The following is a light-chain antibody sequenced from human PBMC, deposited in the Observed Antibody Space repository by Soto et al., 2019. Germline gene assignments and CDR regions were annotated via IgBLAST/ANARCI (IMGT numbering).Light chain of an antibody. CDR1: SSDVGAYNY. CDR3: SSSTSSNTIV. V-gene: IGLV2-14*01. CDR2: EVS. Sequence: QSALTQPASVSGSPGQSITISCTGTSSDVGAYNYVSWYQQHPGKAPKLMIFEVSDRTSGVSNPISGSTSANTASLTISGLQAEDEDDYYCSSSTSSNTIVFGRGTKLT. J-gene: IGLJ2*01.